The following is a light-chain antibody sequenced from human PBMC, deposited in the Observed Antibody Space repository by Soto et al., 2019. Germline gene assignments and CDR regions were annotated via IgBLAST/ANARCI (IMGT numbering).Light chain of an antibody. CDR1: QSVSSTY. J-gene: IGKJ4*01. Sequence: EIVLTQSPGTLSLSPGGRATLSFRASQSVSSTYLGWYQQKPGQAPRLLISGASSRATGIPARFSGSGSGTEFTLTISSLQSEDFAVYYCQQYNNWPPLTFGGGTKVDI. CDR2: GAS. V-gene: IGKV3D-15*01. CDR3: QQYNNWPPLT.